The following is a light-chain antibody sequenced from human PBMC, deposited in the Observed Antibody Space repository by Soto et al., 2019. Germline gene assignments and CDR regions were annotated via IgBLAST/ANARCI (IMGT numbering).Light chain of an antibody. CDR1: SSDIGGYDF. J-gene: IGLJ2*01. V-gene: IGLV2-14*01. CDR2: EVT. Sequence: QSALTQPASVSGSPGQSITISCTGTSSDIGGYDFVSWYQQHPGRAPKLMIYEVTHRPSGVSNRFSGSKSGNTASLTISGLQAEDEADYFCSSYTNNISLVFGGGTKVTVL. CDR3: SSYTNNISLV.